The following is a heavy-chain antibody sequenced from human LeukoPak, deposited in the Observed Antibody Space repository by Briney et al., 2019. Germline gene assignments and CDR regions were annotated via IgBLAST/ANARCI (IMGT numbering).Heavy chain of an antibody. V-gene: IGHV4-59*08. Sequence: SETLSLTCTVSGGSISSYYWSWIRQPPGKGLEWIAYIYYSGSTNYNPSLKSRVTISVDTSKNQFSLKLSSVTAADTAVYYCARVAGDCGGDCYSNYFDYWGQGTLVTVSS. CDR2: IYYSGST. CDR1: GGSISSYY. J-gene: IGHJ4*02. D-gene: IGHD2-21*02. CDR3: ARVAGDCGGDCYSNYFDY.